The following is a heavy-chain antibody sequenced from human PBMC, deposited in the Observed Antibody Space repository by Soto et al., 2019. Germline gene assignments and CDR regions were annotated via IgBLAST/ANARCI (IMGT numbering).Heavy chain of an antibody. J-gene: IGHJ4*02. D-gene: IGHD2-15*01. CDR1: GGSISSGGYY. V-gene: IGHV4-31*03. Sequence: PSETLSLTCTVSGGSISSGGYYWSWIRQHPGKGLEWIGYIYYSGSTYYNPSLKSRVTISVDTSKNQFSLKLSSVTAADTAVYYCAREVRTPDFLGYCSGGSCYLDYWGQGTLVTVSS. CDR3: AREVRTPDFLGYCSGGSCYLDY. CDR2: IYYSGST.